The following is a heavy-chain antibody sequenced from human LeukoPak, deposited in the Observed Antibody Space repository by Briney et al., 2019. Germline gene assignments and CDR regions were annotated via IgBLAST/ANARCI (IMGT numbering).Heavy chain of an antibody. Sequence: SETLSLTCTVSGGSISSSSYYWGWIRQPPGKGLEWIGSIYYSGSTYYNPSLKSRVTISVDTSENQFSLKLSSVTAADTAVYYCARTLWELPNNFDYWGQGTLVTVSS. CDR3: ARTLWELPNNFDY. V-gene: IGHV4-39*01. CDR2: IYYSGST. CDR1: GGSISSSSYY. J-gene: IGHJ4*02. D-gene: IGHD1-26*01.